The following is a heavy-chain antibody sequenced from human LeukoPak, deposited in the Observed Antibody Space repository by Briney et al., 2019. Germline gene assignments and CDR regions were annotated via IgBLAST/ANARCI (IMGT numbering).Heavy chain of an antibody. CDR1: GVPFSNYY. CDR2: INHSGYT. Sequence: PSEALSLTCAASGVPFSNYYWSWVRQSPSQGLEWIGEINHSGYTNYNPSLKSRVTMSIDPSKKQFSLRLTSATAADAGVYYCTRAVAGHPDWGQGTLVTVSS. J-gene: IGHJ4*02. V-gene: IGHV4-34*01. D-gene: IGHD6-19*01. CDR3: TRAVAGHPD.